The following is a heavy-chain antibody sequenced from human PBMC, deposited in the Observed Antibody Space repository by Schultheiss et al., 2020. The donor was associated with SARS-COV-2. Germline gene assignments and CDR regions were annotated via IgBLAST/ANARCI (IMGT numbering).Heavy chain of an antibody. Sequence: GESLKISCAASGFTFSTYAMNWVRQAPGKGLEWVSAISGSGGSTGYADSVKGRFTISRDNAKNSLYLQMNSLRAEDTALYYCARAGYCSSTSCDHYYYYYMDVWGKGTTVTVSS. CDR3: ARAGYCSSTSCDHYYYYYMDV. J-gene: IGHJ6*03. D-gene: IGHD2-2*01. CDR1: GFTFSTYA. CDR2: ISGSGGST. V-gene: IGHV3-20*04.